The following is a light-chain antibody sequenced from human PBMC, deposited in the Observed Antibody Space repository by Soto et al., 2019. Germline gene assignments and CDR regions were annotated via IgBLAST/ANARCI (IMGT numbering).Light chain of an antibody. CDR1: QDVGRY. CDR3: QHYKNYPLT. J-gene: IGKJ1*01. Sequence: AIRMTQSPSSLSASAGDRVAIACRASQDVGRYLAWYQQKPGQAPKLLIYGASTLQSGVQSRFSGGGSGTDFTLTISCLQSEDFATYYCQHYKNYPLTFGQGTKVEIK. V-gene: IGKV1-8*01. CDR2: GAS.